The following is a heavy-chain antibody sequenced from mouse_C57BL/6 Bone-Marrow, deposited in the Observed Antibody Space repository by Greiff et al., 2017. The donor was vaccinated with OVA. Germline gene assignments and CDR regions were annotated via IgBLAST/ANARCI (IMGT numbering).Heavy chain of an antibody. CDR3: ARPLYYYGSSYWFAY. Sequence: QVHVKQPGAELVRPGTSVKLSCKASGYTFTSYWMHWVKQRPGQGLEWIGVIDPSDSYTNYNQKFKGKATLTVDTSSSTAYMQLSSLTSEDSAVYYCARPLYYYGSSYWFAYWGQGTLVTVSA. CDR2: IDPSDSYT. V-gene: IGHV1-59*01. D-gene: IGHD1-1*01. CDR1: GYTFTSYW. J-gene: IGHJ3*01.